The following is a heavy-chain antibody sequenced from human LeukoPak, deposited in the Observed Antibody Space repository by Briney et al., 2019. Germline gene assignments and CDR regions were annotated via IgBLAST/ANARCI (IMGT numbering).Heavy chain of an antibody. CDR1: GGSISSYY. CDR3: AREYSSSSGRRAFDF. Sequence: PSETLSLTCTVSGGSISSYYWNWIRQPPGKGLEWIGYIYYSGSTNDNPSLKSRVTTLVDTSKNQFSLRLSSVTAADTAVYYCAREYSSSSGRRAFDFWGQGTMVTVSS. D-gene: IGHD6-6*01. J-gene: IGHJ3*01. V-gene: IGHV4-59*08. CDR2: IYYSGST.